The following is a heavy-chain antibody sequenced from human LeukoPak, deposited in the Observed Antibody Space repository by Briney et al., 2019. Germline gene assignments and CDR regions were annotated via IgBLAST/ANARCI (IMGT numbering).Heavy chain of an antibody. D-gene: IGHD6-13*01. J-gene: IGHJ4*02. CDR3: ARDGGAAAVDY. CDR2: IIPILGIA. Sequence: GASVKVSCEASGGTFSSYAISWVRQAPGQGLEWMGRIIPILGIANYAQKFQGRVTITADKSTSTAYMELSSLRSEDTAVYYCARDGGAAAVDYWGQGTLVTVSS. CDR1: GGTFSSYA. V-gene: IGHV1-69*04.